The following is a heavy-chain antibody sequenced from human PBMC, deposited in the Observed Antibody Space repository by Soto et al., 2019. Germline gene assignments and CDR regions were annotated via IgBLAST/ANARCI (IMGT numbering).Heavy chain of an antibody. Sequence: ASVKVSCKASGGTFSSYAISWVRQAPGQGLEWMGGIIPIFGTANYAQKFQGRVTITADESTSTAYMELSSLRSEDTAVYYCGSRAKSMDLQVFDYWGQGTLVTVSS. CDR3: GSRAKSMDLQVFDY. J-gene: IGHJ4*02. CDR2: IIPIFGTA. V-gene: IGHV1-69*13. D-gene: IGHD2-2*03. CDR1: GGTFSSYA.